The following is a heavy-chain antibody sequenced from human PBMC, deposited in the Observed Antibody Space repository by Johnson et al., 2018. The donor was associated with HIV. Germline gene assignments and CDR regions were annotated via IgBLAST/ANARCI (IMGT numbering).Heavy chain of an antibody. CDR2: IYSGGST. CDR1: AFTVSSNY. D-gene: IGHD3-16*01. J-gene: IGHJ3*02. Sequence: VQLVESGGGLVQPWGSLRLSCAASAFTVSSNYMSWVRQAPGKGLEWVSFIYSGGSTYYADSVKGRFTISRDNSKNMMYLQMNSLRAEDTAVYYCARAFSYGASDIWGQGTMVTVSS. CDR3: ARAFSYGASDI. V-gene: IGHV3-66*01.